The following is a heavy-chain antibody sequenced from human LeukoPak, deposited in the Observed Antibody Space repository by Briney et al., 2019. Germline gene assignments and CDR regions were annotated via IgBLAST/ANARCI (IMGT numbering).Heavy chain of an antibody. V-gene: IGHV3-48*03. D-gene: IGHD4-17*01. J-gene: IGHJ4*02. CDR1: GFTFSTYE. CDR3: AVTTVGFALDY. Sequence: PGGSLRLSCAASGFTFSTYEMNWVRQAPGKGLEWVSYISNSGSTIYYADSVKGRFTISRDNAKNSLYLQMNSLRAEDTAVYYCAVTTVGFALDYWGQGTLVTVSS. CDR2: ISNSGSTI.